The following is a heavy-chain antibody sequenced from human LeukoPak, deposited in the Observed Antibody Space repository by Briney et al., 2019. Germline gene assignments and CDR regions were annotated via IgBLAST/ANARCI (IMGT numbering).Heavy chain of an antibody. Sequence: ASVKVSCKASGYTFTGYYMHWVRQAPGQGLEWMGWINPNSGGTNYAQKFQGRVTMTRDTSISTAYMELSRLRSDDTAVYYCARDLVFNYYDSSGVFDYWGQGTLVTVSS. CDR2: INPNSGGT. D-gene: IGHD3-22*01. CDR1: GYTFTGYY. V-gene: IGHV1-2*02. CDR3: ARDLVFNYYDSSGVFDY. J-gene: IGHJ4*02.